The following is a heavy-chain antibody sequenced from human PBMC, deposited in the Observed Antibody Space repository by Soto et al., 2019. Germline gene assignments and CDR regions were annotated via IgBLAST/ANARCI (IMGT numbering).Heavy chain of an antibody. CDR3: AHRSRVTAKWKNWFDP. D-gene: IGHD2-21*02. CDR1: GFSLTTRGVG. CDR2: IYWDDDK. Sequence: QITLKESGPTLVKPTQTLTLTCTFSGFSLTTRGVGVGWIRQPPGKALEWLALIYWDDDKRYSPSLKSRLTITKDTSKNQVVLTLTNKDPVDTATYYCAHRSRVTAKWKNWFDPWGQGTLVTVSS. V-gene: IGHV2-5*02. J-gene: IGHJ5*02.